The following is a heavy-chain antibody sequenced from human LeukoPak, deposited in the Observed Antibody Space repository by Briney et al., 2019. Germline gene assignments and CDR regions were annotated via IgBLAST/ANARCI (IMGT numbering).Heavy chain of an antibody. CDR1: GYTFTGYY. D-gene: IGHD6-13*01. J-gene: IGHJ5*02. CDR2: INPNSGGT. CDR3: ARASSWYGWFDP. V-gene: IGHV1-2*02. Sequence: ASVKVSCKASGYTFTGYYMHWVRQAPGQGLEWMGWINPNSGGTNYAQKFQGRVTMTRDTSISTAYMELSRLRSDDTAVYYGARASSWYGWFDPWGQGTLVTVSS.